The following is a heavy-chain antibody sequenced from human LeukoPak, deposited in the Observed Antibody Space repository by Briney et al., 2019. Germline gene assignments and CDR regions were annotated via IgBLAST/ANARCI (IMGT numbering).Heavy chain of an antibody. CDR2: INPNSGGT. CDR3: ARASTSSDDTHLDY. V-gene: IGHV1-2*02. J-gene: IGHJ4*02. CDR1: VYTFTGYY. D-gene: IGHD2-2*01. Sequence: ASVKVSCKSSVYTFTGYYIHWVRQAPGQGLEWMRWINPNSGGTNYAHKFQGRVTMTRDTSITTAYMEVSGLRSDDTAVYYCARASTSSDDTHLDYWGQGNLVTVSS.